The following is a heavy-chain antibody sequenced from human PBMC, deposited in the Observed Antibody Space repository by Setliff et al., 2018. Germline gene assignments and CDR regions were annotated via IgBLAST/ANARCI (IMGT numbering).Heavy chain of an antibody. V-gene: IGHV4-59*01. CDR3: ARFLSSGWQLDY. Sequence: ETLSLTCTVSGGSISSYYWSWIRQPPGKGLEWIGYIYYSGSTNYNPSLKSRVTISVDTSKNQFSLKLSSVTAADTAVYYCARFLSSGWQLDYWGQGTLVTVSS. D-gene: IGHD6-19*01. CDR2: IYYSGST. J-gene: IGHJ4*02. CDR1: GGSISSYY.